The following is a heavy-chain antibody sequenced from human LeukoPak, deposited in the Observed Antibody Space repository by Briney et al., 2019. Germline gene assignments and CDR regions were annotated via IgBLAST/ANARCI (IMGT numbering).Heavy chain of an antibody. CDR3: ARRGSSWYSAKDAFDI. V-gene: IGHV5-51*01. J-gene: IGHJ3*02. CDR1: GYSFTSYW. Sequence: GESLKISCKGSGYSFTSYWIGWVRQMPGKGLEWMGIIYPGDSDTRHSPSFRGQVTISADKSISTAYLQWSSLKASDTAMYYCARRGSSWYSAKDAFDIWGQGTMVTVSS. CDR2: IYPGDSDT. D-gene: IGHD6-13*01.